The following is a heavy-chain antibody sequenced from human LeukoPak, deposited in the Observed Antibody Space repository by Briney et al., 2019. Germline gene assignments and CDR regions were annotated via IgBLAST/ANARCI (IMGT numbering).Heavy chain of an antibody. CDR1: GGSISSSSYY. J-gene: IGHJ4*02. Sequence: PSETLSLTCTVSGGSISSSSYYWGWIRQPPGKGLEWIGSIYYSGSTYYSPSLKSRVTISVDTSKNQFSLKLSSVTAADTAVYYCARQTGGYDILTGYYVPPPYYFDYWGQGTLVTVSS. CDR2: IYYSGST. D-gene: IGHD3-9*01. CDR3: ARQTGGYDILTGYYVPPPYYFDY. V-gene: IGHV4-39*01.